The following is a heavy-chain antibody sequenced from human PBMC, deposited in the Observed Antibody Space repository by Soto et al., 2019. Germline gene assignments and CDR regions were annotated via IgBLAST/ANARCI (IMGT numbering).Heavy chain of an antibody. CDR3: ARAHYGDYGYGMDV. V-gene: IGHV4-30-2*01. D-gene: IGHD4-17*01. J-gene: IGHJ6*02. CDR2: IYHSGST. Sequence: PSETLSLTFTLSGGSISSYFWSWIRQPPGKGLEWIGYIYHSGSTYYNPSLKSRVTISVDRSKNQFSLKLSSVTAADTAVYYCARAHYGDYGYGMDVWGQGTTVTVSS. CDR1: GGSISSYF.